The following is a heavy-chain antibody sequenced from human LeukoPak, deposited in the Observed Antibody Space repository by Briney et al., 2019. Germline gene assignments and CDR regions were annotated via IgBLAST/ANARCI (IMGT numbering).Heavy chain of an antibody. J-gene: IGHJ4*02. CDR3: ARDLKRGYSSGRYSWGTGSSNDY. Sequence: GASVKVSCKASGYSFTSYYMHWVRQAPGQGLEWMGLINPSGSSTTYAQKFQGRVTMTRDMSTSTAYMELRSLRSDDTAVYYCARDLKRGYSSGRYSWGTGSSNDYWGQGTLVTVSS. V-gene: IGHV1-46*01. CDR1: GYSFTSYY. CDR2: INPSGSST. D-gene: IGHD6-19*01.